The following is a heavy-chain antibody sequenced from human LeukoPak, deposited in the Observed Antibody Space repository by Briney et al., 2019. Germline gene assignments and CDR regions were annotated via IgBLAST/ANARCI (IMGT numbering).Heavy chain of an antibody. CDR3: ARGKITIARGVMKNYYMDV. Sequence: SETLSLTCAVYGGSFSGYYWSWIRQPPGKGLEWIGEINHSGSTNYNPSLKSRVTISIDTSKNQFSLKLSSVTAADTAVYYCARGKITIARGVMKNYYMDVWGKGTTVTVSS. CDR2: INHSGST. CDR1: GGSFSGYY. J-gene: IGHJ6*03. V-gene: IGHV4-34*01. D-gene: IGHD3-10*01.